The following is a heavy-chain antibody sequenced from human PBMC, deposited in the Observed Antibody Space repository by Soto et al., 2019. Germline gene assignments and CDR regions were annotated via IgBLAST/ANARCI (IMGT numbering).Heavy chain of an antibody. D-gene: IGHD5-12*01. J-gene: IGHJ5*02. V-gene: IGHV1-3*01. Sequence: ASVKVSCKASGYTFTSYAMHWVRQAPGQRLEWMGWINAGNGNTKYSQKFQGRVTITRDTSASTAYMELSSLRSEDTAVYYCARVSDRSGYDVRRKNYQGHGLFDPWGQGTLVTVSS. CDR1: GYTFTSYA. CDR3: ARVSDRSGYDVRRKNYQGHGLFDP. CDR2: INAGNGNT.